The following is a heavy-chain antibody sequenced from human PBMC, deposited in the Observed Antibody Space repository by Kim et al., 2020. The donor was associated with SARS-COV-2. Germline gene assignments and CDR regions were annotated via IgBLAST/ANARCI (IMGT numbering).Heavy chain of an antibody. V-gene: IGHV3-23*01. CDR3: TSGGVETNYHYFDY. CDR1: GFTFSNYA. D-gene: IGHD2-21*02. CDR2: MSGSGYTT. Sequence: GGSLRLFCAASGFTFSNYAMSWVRQAPGRGLEWVSAMSGMSGSGYTTYYADSVKGRFTVSRDNSKNTLYLQMNSLRAEDTAIYYCTSGGVETNYHYFDYWGPGTLVTVSS. J-gene: IGHJ4*01.